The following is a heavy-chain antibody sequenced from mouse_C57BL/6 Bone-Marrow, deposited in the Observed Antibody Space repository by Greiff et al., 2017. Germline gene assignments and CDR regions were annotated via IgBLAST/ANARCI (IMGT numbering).Heavy chain of an antibody. Sequence: EVQLVESEGGLVQPGSSMKLSCTASGFTFSAYYMAWVRQVPEKGLEWVANINYDGSSTYYLDSLKSRFIISRDNAKNILYLQMSSLKSEDTATXYCARYGSSLDYWGKGTTLTVSS. V-gene: IGHV5-16*01. J-gene: IGHJ2*01. D-gene: IGHD1-1*01. CDR3: ARYGSSLDY. CDR2: INYDGSST. CDR1: GFTFSAYY.